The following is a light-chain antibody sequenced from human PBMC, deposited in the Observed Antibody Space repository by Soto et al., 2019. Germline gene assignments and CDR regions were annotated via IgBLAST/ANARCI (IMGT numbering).Light chain of an antibody. J-gene: IGKJ4*01. V-gene: IGKV1-39*01. CDR3: QQSYSGLLT. Sequence: DIQMTQSPSSLSASVGDRVTITCRASQSISNYLNWYQQKPGKAPKLLIYAASSLQSGVPSRFSGSGSGTDFTLTISSVQPEDFASYFCQQSYSGLLTFGGGTKVEI. CDR1: QSISNY. CDR2: AAS.